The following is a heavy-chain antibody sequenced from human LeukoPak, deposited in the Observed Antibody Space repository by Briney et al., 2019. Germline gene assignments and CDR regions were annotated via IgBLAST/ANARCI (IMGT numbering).Heavy chain of an antibody. V-gene: IGHV3-7*01. CDR1: GFTFDDYA. CDR3: ARDPGFSSFDY. CDR2: INRDGSVK. Sequence: GGSLRLSCAASGFTFDDYAMHWVRQTPGKGLEFVANINRDGSVKNYVDSVKGRFTISRDNAKNSLYLQMTSLRVDDTAIYYCARDPGFSSFDYWGQGTLVTVSS. J-gene: IGHJ4*02. D-gene: IGHD3-3*02.